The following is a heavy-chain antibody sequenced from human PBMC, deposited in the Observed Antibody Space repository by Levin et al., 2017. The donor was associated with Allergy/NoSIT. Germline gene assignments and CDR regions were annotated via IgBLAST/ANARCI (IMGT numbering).Heavy chain of an antibody. CDR2: ISYDGREK. V-gene: IGHV3-30*04. D-gene: IGHD2-21*01. Sequence: QPGGSLRLSCAASGFTVSSHAMHWVRQAPGKGLEWVTVISYDGREKYYADSVRGRFTVSRDNSKNTVYLQMNTLRPEDTAIYYCAKDVYSGGAWLRGQDSWGQGTLVTVSS. J-gene: IGHJ1*01. CDR3: AKDVYSGGAWLRGQDS. CDR1: GFTVSSHA.